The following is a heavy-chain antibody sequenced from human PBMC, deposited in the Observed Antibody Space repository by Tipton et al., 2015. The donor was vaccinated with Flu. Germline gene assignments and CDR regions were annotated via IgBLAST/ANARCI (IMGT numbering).Heavy chain of an antibody. Sequence: TLSLTCAVYGESFSGYYWSWIRQTPGKGLEWIGEINHSGSTNYNTALKSRVIISVDASRNQFSLRLSSVTAADTAVYYCARRDYSNYVSEPKNWFDTWGQGTLVTVSS. J-gene: IGHJ5*02. D-gene: IGHD4-11*01. CDR3: ARRDYSNYVSEPKNWFDT. CDR2: INHSGST. V-gene: IGHV4-34*01. CDR1: GESFSGYY.